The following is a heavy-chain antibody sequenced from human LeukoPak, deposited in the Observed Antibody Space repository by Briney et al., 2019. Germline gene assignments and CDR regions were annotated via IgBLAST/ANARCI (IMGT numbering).Heavy chain of an antibody. Sequence: RASVKVSCKASGGTFSSYAISWVRQAPGQGLEWMGGIIPIFGTANYAQKFQGRVTITADESTSTAYMELSSLRSEDTAVYYCGRDPVGYSYGTTYYYYYMDVWGKGTTVTVSS. CDR3: GRDPVGYSYGTTYYYYYMDV. CDR1: GGTFSSYA. V-gene: IGHV1-69*13. CDR2: IIPIFGTA. D-gene: IGHD5-18*01. J-gene: IGHJ6*03.